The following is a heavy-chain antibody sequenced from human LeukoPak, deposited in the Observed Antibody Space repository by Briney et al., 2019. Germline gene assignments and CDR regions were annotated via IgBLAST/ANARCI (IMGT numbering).Heavy chain of an antibody. CDR3: ARDGPILGDIVVVPAAGLYGMDV. Sequence: GGSLRLSCAASGFTFSSYSMNWVRQAPGKGLEWVSSISSSSSYIYYADSVKGRFTISRDNAKNSLYLQMNSLRAEDTAVYYCARDGPILGDIVVVPAAGLYGMDVWGQGTTVTVSS. CDR2: ISSSSSYI. CDR1: GFTFSSYS. D-gene: IGHD2-2*01. V-gene: IGHV3-21*01. J-gene: IGHJ6*02.